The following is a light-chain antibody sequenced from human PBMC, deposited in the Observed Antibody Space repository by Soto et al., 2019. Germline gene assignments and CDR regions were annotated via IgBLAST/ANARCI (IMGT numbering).Light chain of an antibody. CDR1: QTISTW. J-gene: IGKJ1*01. V-gene: IGKV1-5*01. CDR3: QQYTTTNNTWM. CDR2: DAS. Sequence: DIQVTQSPPTLSASLGDRVTITCRSIQTISTWMAWYQQKTGKAPKLLVYDASTLQSGVASRFSGSRSGTEFTLTISGLQPDDSATYYCQQYTTTNNTWMFCQRTKVDIK.